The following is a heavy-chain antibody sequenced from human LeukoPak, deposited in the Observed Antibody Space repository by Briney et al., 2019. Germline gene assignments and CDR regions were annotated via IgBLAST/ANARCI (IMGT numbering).Heavy chain of an antibody. CDR2: IGPGGDI. CDR3: ARRFDS. Sequence: GGSLRLSCAASGFSFTAYSMNWVRQAPGRGLEWISYIGPGGDIYYAGSVTGRFTVSRDTAKNSLYLQMNGLRVEDTAAYYCARRFDSWGQGTLVTVSS. CDR1: GFSFTAYS. J-gene: IGHJ4*02. V-gene: IGHV3-48*01.